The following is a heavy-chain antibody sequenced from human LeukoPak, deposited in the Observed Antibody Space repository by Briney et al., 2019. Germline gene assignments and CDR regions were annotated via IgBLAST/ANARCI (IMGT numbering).Heavy chain of an antibody. CDR3: ARGVRLDMTTAVTTLDY. V-gene: IGHV4-30-4*01. Sequence: TSQTLSLTCTVSGGSISSGDYYWSWIRQPPGKGLEWIGYIYYSGSTYYNPSLKSRVTISVDTSKNQFSLKLSSVTAADTAVYYCARGVRLDMTTAVTTLDYWGQGTLVTVSS. CDR2: IYYSGST. D-gene: IGHD4-23*01. J-gene: IGHJ4*02. CDR1: GGSISSGDYY.